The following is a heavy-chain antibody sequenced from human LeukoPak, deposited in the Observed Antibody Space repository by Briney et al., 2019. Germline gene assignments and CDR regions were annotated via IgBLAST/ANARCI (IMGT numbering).Heavy chain of an antibody. CDR2: ISAYNGNT. CDR3: AREPSRGWYADY. J-gene: IGHJ4*02. D-gene: IGHD6-19*01. V-gene: IGHV1-18*01. CDR1: GYTFTSYG. Sequence: GASVKVSCKASGYTFTSYGISWVRQAPGQGLEWLGWISAYNGNTNYAQKLQGRVTMTTDTSTSTAYMELRSLSSDDTAVYYCAREPSRGWYADYWGQGTLVTVSS.